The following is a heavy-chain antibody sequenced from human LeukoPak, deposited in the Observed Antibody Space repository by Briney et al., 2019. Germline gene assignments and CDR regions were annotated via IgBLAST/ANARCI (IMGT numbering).Heavy chain of an antibody. J-gene: IGHJ6*02. Sequence: SETLSLTCTVSGGSTSSYYWSWIRQPPGKGLEWIGYIYYSGSTNYNPSLKSRVTISVDTSKNQFSLKLSSVTAADTAVYYCARDFGVVVPGPPHYYYYGMDVWGQGTTVTVSS. D-gene: IGHD2-2*01. CDR2: IYYSGST. V-gene: IGHV4-59*01. CDR1: GGSTSSYY. CDR3: ARDFGVVVPGPPHYYYYGMDV.